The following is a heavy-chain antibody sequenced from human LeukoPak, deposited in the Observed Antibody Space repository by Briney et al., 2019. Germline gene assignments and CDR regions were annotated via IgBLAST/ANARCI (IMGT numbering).Heavy chain of an antibody. CDR1: GYSISSGYY. CDR2: IYHSGST. Sequence: KPSETLSLTCTVSGYSISSGYYWGWIRQPPGKGLEWIGSIYHSGSTYYNPSLKSRVTISVDTSNNQFSLKVNTVTAADTAVYYCARHAAIRNYVGSLDSWSQGSLVTVSS. D-gene: IGHD4-11*01. J-gene: IGHJ4*02. V-gene: IGHV4-38-2*02. CDR3: ARHAAIRNYVGSLDS.